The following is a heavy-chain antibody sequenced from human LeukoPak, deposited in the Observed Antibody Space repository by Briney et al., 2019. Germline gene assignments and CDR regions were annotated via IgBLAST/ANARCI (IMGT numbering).Heavy chain of an antibody. D-gene: IGHD3-3*01. CDR2: IRSKAYGGTT. J-gene: IGHJ6*02. Sequence: PGGSLRLSCTASGFTFGDYAMSWVRQAPGKGLEWVGFIRSKAYGGTTEYAASVKGRLTISRDDSKSIAYLQMNSLKTEDTAVYYCTRDFFAGTQPYYYYGMDVWGQGTTVTVSS. CDR1: GFTFGDYA. V-gene: IGHV3-49*04. CDR3: TRDFFAGTQPYYYYGMDV.